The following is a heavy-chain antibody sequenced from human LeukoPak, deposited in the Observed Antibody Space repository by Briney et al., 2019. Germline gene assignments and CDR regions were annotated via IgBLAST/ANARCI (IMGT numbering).Heavy chain of an antibody. J-gene: IGHJ4*02. V-gene: IGHV3-74*01. CDR1: EFTFSSNW. CDR3: ARGAYCGGDCPLPNSLY. CDR2: IKGDGSST. D-gene: IGHD2-21*01. Sequence: PGGSLRLSCAASEFTFSSNWMHWVRQAPGKGLVWVSRIKGDGSSTTYADSVKGRFTISRDNAKNTLYLQMNSLTAEDTAVYYCARGAYCGGDCPLPNSLYWGRGTLVTVSS.